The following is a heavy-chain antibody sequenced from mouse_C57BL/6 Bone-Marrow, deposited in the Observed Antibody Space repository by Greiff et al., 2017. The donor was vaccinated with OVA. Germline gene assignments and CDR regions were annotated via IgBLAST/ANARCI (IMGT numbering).Heavy chain of an antibody. CDR2: ISSGGSYT. Sequence: EVKLMESGGDLVKPGGSLKLSCAASGFTFSSYGMSWVRQTPDKRLEWVATISSGGSYTYYPDSVKGRFTISRDNAKNTLYLQMSSLKSEDTAMYYCARPPITTVVAPYYAMDYWGQGTSVTVSS. CDR1: GFTFSSYG. D-gene: IGHD1-1*01. J-gene: IGHJ4*01. V-gene: IGHV5-6*01. CDR3: ARPPITTVVAPYYAMDY.